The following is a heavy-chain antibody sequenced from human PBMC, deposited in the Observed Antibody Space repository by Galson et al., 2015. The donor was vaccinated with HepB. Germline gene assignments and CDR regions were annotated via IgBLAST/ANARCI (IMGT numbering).Heavy chain of an antibody. CDR1: GFTFSSYA. D-gene: IGHD3-3*01. Sequence: SLRLSCAASGFTFSSYAMSWVRQAPGKGLEWVSAISGSGGSIYYADSVKGRFTISRDNSKNTLYLQMNSLRAEDTAVYYCARRFLEWEYYFDYCGQGTLVTVSS. CDR3: ARRFLEWEYYFDY. CDR2: ISGSGGSI. J-gene: IGHJ4*02. V-gene: IGHV3-23*01.